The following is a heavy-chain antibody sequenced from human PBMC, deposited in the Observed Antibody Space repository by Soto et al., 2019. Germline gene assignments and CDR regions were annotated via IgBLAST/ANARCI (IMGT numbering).Heavy chain of an antibody. J-gene: IGHJ6*02. V-gene: IGHV4-4*07. CDR1: GGYISSYY. Sequence: SETLSLTCTVSGGYISSYYWSWIRQPTGKGLEWIGRIYTSGSTNYNPSLKSRVTMSVDTSKNQFSLKLSSVTAADTAVYYCARLYIAVAGTDGYYYYGMDVWGQGTTVTVSS. CDR2: IYTSGST. D-gene: IGHD6-19*01. CDR3: ARLYIAVAGTDGYYYYGMDV.